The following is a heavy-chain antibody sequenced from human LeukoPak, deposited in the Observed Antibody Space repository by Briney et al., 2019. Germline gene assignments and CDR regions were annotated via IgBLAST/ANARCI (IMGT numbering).Heavy chain of an antibody. CDR3: ARAPTETTSWDY. J-gene: IGHJ4*02. CDR2: SYSGGTT. CDR1: VFTVSTNY. V-gene: IGHV3-66*01. D-gene: IGHD4-17*01. Sequence: PGGSLRLACAASVFTVSTNYMGWVRQAPGKGLEWVSASYSGGTTYYADAVKGRFTISRDNPKNMLSLQMNSLRAADMALYSCARAPTETTSWDYWGQGTLVTVSS.